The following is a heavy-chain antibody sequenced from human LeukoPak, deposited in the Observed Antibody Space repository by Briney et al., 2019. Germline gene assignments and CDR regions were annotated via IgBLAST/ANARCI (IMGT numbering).Heavy chain of an antibody. D-gene: IGHD3-10*02. J-gene: IGHJ6*04. CDR3: AELGITMSGGV. CDR2: ISSSSSYI. CDR1: GFTFSSYS. Sequence: PGVTLRLFCAASGFTFSSYSMNWVRQAPGKGLEWVSSISSSSSYINYADSVKGRFTISRDNAKNSLYLQMNSLRAEDTAVYYCAELGITMSGGVWGKGTMVTISS. V-gene: IGHV3-21*01.